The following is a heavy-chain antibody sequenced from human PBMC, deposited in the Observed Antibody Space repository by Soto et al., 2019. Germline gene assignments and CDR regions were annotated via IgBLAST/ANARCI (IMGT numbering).Heavy chain of an antibody. V-gene: IGHV3-23*01. CDR1: GFTFSSYG. Sequence: EVQLLESGGGLVQPGGSLRLSCAASGFTFSSYGMSWVRQAPGKGLEWVSAISSSGGNAYYADSVKGRFTISGDNSKNTLYLQMNSLRAEDTAVYYCARGATSPSYWGQGTLVTVSS. CDR3: ARGATSPSY. CDR2: ISSSGGNA. J-gene: IGHJ4*02.